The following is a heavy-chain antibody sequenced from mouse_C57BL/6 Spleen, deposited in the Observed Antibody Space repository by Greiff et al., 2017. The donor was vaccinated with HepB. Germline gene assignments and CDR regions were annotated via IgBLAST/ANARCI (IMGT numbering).Heavy chain of an antibody. CDR1: GYAFSSSW. CDR2: IYPGDGDT. V-gene: IGHV1-82*01. D-gene: IGHD1-1*01. Sequence: QVQLKESGPELVKPGASVKISCKASGYAFSSSWMNWVKQRPGKGLEWIGRIYPGDGDTNYNGKFKGKATLTADKSSSTAYMQLSSLTSEDSAVYFCASKFITTVEANFDYWGQGTTLTVSS. CDR3: ASKFITTVEANFDY. J-gene: IGHJ2*01.